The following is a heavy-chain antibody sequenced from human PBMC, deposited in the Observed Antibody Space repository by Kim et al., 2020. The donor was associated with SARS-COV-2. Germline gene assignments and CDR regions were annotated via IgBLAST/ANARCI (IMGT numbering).Heavy chain of an antibody. CDR3: ARGASYGYFYYGMDV. J-gene: IGHJ6*02. V-gene: IGHV1-69*13. CDR2: IIPIFGTA. CDR1: GGTFSSYA. Sequence: SVKVSCKASGGTFSSYAISWVRQAPGQGLEWMGGIIPIFGTANYAQKFQGRVTITADESTSTAYMELSSLRSEDTAVYYCARGASYGYFYYGMDVWGQGTTVTVSS. D-gene: IGHD5-18*01.